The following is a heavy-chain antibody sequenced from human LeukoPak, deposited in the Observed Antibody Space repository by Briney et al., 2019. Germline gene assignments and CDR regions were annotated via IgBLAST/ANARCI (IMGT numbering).Heavy chain of an antibody. J-gene: IGHJ4*02. CDR1: GFTFSSYS. CDR2: ISSSSYI. CDR3: ARGPRLYGSGSYSDY. Sequence: GGSLRLSCAASGFTFSSYSMNWVRQAPGKGLEWVSSISSSSYIYYADSVKGRFTISRDNAKNSLYLQMNSLRAEDTAVYYCARGPRLYGSGSYSDYWGQGTLVTVSS. D-gene: IGHD3-10*01. V-gene: IGHV3-21*01.